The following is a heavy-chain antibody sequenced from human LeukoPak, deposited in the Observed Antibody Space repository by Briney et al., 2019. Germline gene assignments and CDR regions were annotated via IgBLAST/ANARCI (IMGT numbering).Heavy chain of an antibody. CDR3: ARDYYCSGGSCYSPHY. J-gene: IGHJ4*02. D-gene: IGHD2-15*01. Sequence: GGSLRLSCAASGFTFSSYSMNWVRQAPGKGLEWVSSISSSSSYIYYADSVKGRFTISRDNAKNSLYLQMTSLRAEDTAVYYCARDYYCSGGSCYSPHYWGQGTLVTVSS. V-gene: IGHV3-21*01. CDR1: GFTFSSYS. CDR2: ISSSSSYI.